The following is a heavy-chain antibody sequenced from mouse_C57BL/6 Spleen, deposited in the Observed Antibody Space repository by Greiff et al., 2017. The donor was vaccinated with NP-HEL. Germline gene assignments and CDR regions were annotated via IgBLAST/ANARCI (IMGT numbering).Heavy chain of an antibody. J-gene: IGHJ2*01. CDR2: IRNKANGYTT. CDR3: ARSLWAYYFDY. CDR1: GFTFTDYY. D-gene: IGHD6-2*01. Sequence: EVQLVESGGGLVQPGGSLSLSCAASGFTFTDYYMSWVRQPPGKALEWLGFIRNKANGYTTEYSASVKGRFTISRDNSQSILYLQMNALRAEDSATYYCARSLWAYYFDYWGQGTTLTVSS. V-gene: IGHV7-3*01.